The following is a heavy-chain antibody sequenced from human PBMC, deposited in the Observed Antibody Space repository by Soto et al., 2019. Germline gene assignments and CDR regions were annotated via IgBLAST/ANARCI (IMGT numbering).Heavy chain of an antibody. Sequence: ASVKVSCKTSGYTFSNYGITWVRQAPGQPLEWLGWISLYSDGTDYAQKFQGRVSMTTDTSTTTAYMELRSLRSDDTAVYYCARVVPGAEAWFGPWGQGTLVTVSS. V-gene: IGHV1-18*01. CDR1: GYTFSNYG. D-gene: IGHD2-2*01. CDR3: ARVVPGAEAWFGP. J-gene: IGHJ5*02. CDR2: ISLYSDGT.